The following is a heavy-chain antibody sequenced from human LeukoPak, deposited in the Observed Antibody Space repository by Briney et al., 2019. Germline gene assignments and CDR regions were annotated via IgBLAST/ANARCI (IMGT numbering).Heavy chain of an antibody. Sequence: GASLRLSCAASGFTFSSYAMSWVRQAPGKGLEWVSAIGGSGGSTYYADSVKGRFTISRDNSKNTLYLQMNSLRAEDTAVYYCANTPSTLWFGELLAYFDYWGQGTLVTVSS. J-gene: IGHJ4*02. CDR3: ANTPSTLWFGELLAYFDY. V-gene: IGHV3-23*01. CDR2: IGGSGGST. CDR1: GFTFSSYA. D-gene: IGHD3-10*01.